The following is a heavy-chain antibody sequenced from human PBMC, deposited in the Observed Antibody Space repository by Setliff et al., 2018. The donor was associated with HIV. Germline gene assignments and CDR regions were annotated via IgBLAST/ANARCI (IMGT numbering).Heavy chain of an antibody. Sequence: GGSLRLSCLASGMTFSDAWMTWVRQAPGKGLEWVGRIKSKEDGGTREYAAPVKGRFTISRDDSKNTLYLQMNSLEIEDTAVYYCTTAVAQNWYGSGNENYWGQGTLVTVSS. CDR1: GMTFSDAW. J-gene: IGHJ4*02. CDR3: TTAVAQNWYGSGNENY. CDR2: IKSKEDGGTR. V-gene: IGHV3-15*01. D-gene: IGHD3-10*01.